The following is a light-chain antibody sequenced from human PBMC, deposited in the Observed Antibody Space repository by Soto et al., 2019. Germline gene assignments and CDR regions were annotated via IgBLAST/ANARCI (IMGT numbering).Light chain of an antibody. CDR3: QQLKNYPIT. J-gene: IGKJ5*01. CDR2: AAS. V-gene: IGKV1-6*01. Sequence: AIQMTQSPSSLSASIGDRVTITCRASQGIKNDLGWYQQKPGKAPNLLIYAASTLHSGVPSRFSGSGSGTDFTLTISSLQPEDFAIYFCQQLKNYPITFGQGTRLEIK. CDR1: QGIKND.